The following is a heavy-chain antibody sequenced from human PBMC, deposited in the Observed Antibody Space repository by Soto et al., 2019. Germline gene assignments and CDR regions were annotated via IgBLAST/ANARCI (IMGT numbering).Heavy chain of an antibody. CDR1: GFTFSSYS. CDR3: ARDKGIDYYDSSGLLLT. V-gene: IGHV3-21*01. Sequence: GGSLRLSCAASGFTFSSYSMNWVRQAPGKGLEWVSSISSSSSYIYYADSVKGRFTISRDNAKNSLYLQMNSLRAEDTAVYYCARDKGIDYYDSSGLLLTWGQGTLVTVSS. CDR2: ISSSSSYI. J-gene: IGHJ4*02. D-gene: IGHD3-22*01.